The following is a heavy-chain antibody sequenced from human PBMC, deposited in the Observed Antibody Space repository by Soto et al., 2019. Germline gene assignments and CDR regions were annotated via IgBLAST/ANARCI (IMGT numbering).Heavy chain of an antibody. J-gene: IGHJ4*02. V-gene: IGHV1-69*01. D-gene: IGHD2-8*01. Sequence: QVQLVQSGAEVKKPGSSVKVSCKASGGDFINYGISWVRQAPGQGLEWMGGIIPIFRSANYAQKFQGRVTIAADESTPTAYMELTTLTSEDTAVYYCAEDRYEDGVGYHSESVYWGQGPLVTVSS. CDR1: GGDFINYG. CDR3: AEDRYEDGVGYHSESVY. CDR2: IIPIFRSA.